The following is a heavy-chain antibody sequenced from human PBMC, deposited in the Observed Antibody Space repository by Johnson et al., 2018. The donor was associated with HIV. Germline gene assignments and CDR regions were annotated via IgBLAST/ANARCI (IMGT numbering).Heavy chain of an antibody. V-gene: IGHV3-20*04. CDR1: GFSFSSYD. CDR3: ARGIVLVLGATRVDGFDI. J-gene: IGHJ3*02. CDR2: INWNGGST. D-gene: IGHD2-8*02. Sequence: VQLVESGGGVVQPGRSLRLSCAASGFSFSSYDMHWVRQAPGKGLEWVSGINWNGGSTGYADSVKGRFTISRDNAKNSLYLQMNSLRAEDTALYYCARGIVLVLGATRVDGFDIWGPGTMVTVSS.